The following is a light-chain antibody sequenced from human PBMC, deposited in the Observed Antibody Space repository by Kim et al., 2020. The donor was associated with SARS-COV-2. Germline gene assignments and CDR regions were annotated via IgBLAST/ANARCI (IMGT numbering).Light chain of an antibody. V-gene: IGLV1-44*01. Sequence: GQRCTISCSGSSSNIGSNTVNWYRQLPGTAPKLLIYSNNQRPSGVPDRFSGSKSGTSASLAISGLQSEDEADYYCAAWDDSLNGLVFGGGTQLTVL. CDR3: AAWDDSLNGLV. J-gene: IGLJ2*01. CDR2: SNN. CDR1: SSNIGSNT.